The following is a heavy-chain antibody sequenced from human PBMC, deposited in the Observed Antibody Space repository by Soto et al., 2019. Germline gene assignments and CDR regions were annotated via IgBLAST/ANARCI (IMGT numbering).Heavy chain of an antibody. D-gene: IGHD1-26*01. CDR3: ARVYSGSYSDS. Sequence: SETLSLTCAFYGGSFIGYYWSWIRQPPGKGLEWIGEINHSGSTNYNPPLKTRLTISVGESKNQFSLKLSSVTAADTAVYYCARVYSGSYSDSWGRGTLLTVSS. J-gene: IGHJ4*02. CDR1: GGSFIGYY. CDR2: INHSGST. V-gene: IGHV4-34*01.